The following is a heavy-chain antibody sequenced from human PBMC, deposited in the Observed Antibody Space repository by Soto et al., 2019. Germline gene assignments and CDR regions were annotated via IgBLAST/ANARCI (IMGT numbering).Heavy chain of an antibody. Sequence: SETLSLTCTVSNGSISSSSYYWGWIRQPPGQGLEWIGTVYYSGTTYHNPSLKSRVTISVDTSKNQFSLKLNSVTAADTALYYCATQHNYYYMEVWGRGTTVTVSS. CDR3: ATQHNYYYMEV. CDR1: NGSISSSSYY. V-gene: IGHV4-39*01. CDR2: VYYSGTT. J-gene: IGHJ6*03.